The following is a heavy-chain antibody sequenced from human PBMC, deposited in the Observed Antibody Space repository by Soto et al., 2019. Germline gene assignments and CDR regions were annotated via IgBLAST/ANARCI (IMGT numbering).Heavy chain of an antibody. J-gene: IGHJ4*02. D-gene: IGHD3-22*01. CDR2: IYYSGST. CDR1: GGSISSSSYY. CDR3: ARGQDSSGYYGPFDY. Sequence: PSETLSLTCTVSGGSISSSSYYWGWIRQPPGKGLEWIGSIYYSGSTYYNPSLKSRVTISVDTSKNQFSLKLSSVTAADTAVYYCARGQDSSGYYGPFDYWGQGTLVTVPQ. V-gene: IGHV4-39*01.